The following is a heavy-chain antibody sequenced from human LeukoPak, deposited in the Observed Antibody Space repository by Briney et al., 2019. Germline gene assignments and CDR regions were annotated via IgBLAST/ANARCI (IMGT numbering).Heavy chain of an antibody. Sequence: SETLSLTCAVYGGSFSSYYWSWIRQPPGKGLEWIGYIYYSGSTNYNPSLKSRVTISVDTSKNQFSLKLSSVTAADTAVYYCARVRGSSWYNFDYWGQGTLVTVSS. J-gene: IGHJ4*02. CDR2: IYYSGST. CDR3: ARVRGSSWYNFDY. D-gene: IGHD6-13*01. V-gene: IGHV4-59*01. CDR1: GGSFSSYY.